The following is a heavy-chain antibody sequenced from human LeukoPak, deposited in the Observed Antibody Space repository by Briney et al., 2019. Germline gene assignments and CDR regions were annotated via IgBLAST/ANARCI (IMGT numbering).Heavy chain of an antibody. J-gene: IGHJ4*02. CDR3: AKESVRIAAAGTADY. Sequence: GGSLRLSCAASGFTFSSYGMHWVRQAPGKGLEWVAVISYDGSNKYYADSVKGRFTISRDNSKNTLYLQMNSLRAEDTAVYYCAKESVRIAAAGTADYWGQGNLVTVSS. D-gene: IGHD6-13*01. CDR2: ISYDGSNK. V-gene: IGHV3-30*18. CDR1: GFTFSSYG.